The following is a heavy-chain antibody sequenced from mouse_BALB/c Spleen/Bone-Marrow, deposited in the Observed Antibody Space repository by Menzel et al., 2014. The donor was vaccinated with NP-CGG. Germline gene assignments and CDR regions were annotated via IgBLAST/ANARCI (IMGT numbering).Heavy chain of an antibody. Sequence: EVQLQQSGAELVKPGASVKLSCTASGFNIKDTYMHWVKRRPEQGLEWIGRIDPANGNTKYDPKFQGKATITADTSSNTAYLQLSSLTSEDTAVYYCANYYYGSSLFAYWGQGTLVTVSA. D-gene: IGHD1-1*01. CDR2: IDPANGNT. V-gene: IGHV14-3*02. J-gene: IGHJ3*01. CDR1: GFNIKDTY. CDR3: ANYYYGSSLFAY.